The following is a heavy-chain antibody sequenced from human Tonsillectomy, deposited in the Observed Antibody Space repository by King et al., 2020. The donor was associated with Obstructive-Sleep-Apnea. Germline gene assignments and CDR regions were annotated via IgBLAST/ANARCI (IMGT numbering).Heavy chain of an antibody. CDR3: ARVPYMYGTRYSFDY. D-gene: IGHD2-8*01. CDR1: GDSISSDDYY. J-gene: IGHJ4*02. CDR2: IYYSGSP. Sequence: MQLQESGPGLVKPSQTLSLTCTVSGDSISSDDYYWSWIRQHPGKGLEWIGHIYYSGSPYYNPSLRSRVIISLDTSKKQFSLQLSSVTAADTAIYYCARVPYMYGTRYSFDYWGQGTLVTVSS. V-gene: IGHV4-31*03.